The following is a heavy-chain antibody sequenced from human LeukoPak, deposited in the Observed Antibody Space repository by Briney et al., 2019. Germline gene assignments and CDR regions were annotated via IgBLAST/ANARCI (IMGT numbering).Heavy chain of an antibody. CDR3: ARHLWNTAMVTY. J-gene: IGHJ4*02. D-gene: IGHD5-18*01. Sequence: SETLSLTCAVYGGSFSGYYWGWIRQPPGKGLEWIGSIYYSGSTYYNPSLKSRVTISVDTSKNQFPLKLSSVTAADTAVYYCARHLWNTAMVTYWGQGTLVTVSS. V-gene: IGHV4-39*01. CDR2: IYYSGST. CDR1: GGSFSGYY.